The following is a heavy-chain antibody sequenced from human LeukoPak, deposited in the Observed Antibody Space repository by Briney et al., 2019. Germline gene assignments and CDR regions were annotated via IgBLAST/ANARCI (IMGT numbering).Heavy chain of an antibody. V-gene: IGHV5-51*01. Sequence: GGSLQISCKGSGYSFTSYWIGWVRPLPGKGLEWRGIIYPGDSDTRYSPSFQGQVTISADKSISTAYLQWSSLKASDTAMYYCALRDYYGSGSYLDYWGQGTLVTVSS. D-gene: IGHD3-10*01. CDR2: IYPGDSDT. J-gene: IGHJ4*02. CDR1: GYSFTSYW. CDR3: ALRDYYGSGSYLDY.